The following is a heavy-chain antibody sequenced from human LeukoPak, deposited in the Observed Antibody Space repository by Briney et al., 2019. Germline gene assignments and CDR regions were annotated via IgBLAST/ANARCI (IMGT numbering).Heavy chain of an antibody. CDR3: ARDRKEYSPGYLHYYYMDV. J-gene: IGHJ6*03. CDR2: ISSSSSYI. CDR1: GFTFSTYS. V-gene: IGHV3-21*01. Sequence: GGSLRLSCAASGFTFSTYSMNWVRQAPGKGLEWVSPISSSSSYIYYADSVKGRFTIARDSSKNTLYLHMSSLRDADTAVYYCARDRKEYSPGYLHYYYMDVWGKGTTVTVSS. D-gene: IGHD3-16*02.